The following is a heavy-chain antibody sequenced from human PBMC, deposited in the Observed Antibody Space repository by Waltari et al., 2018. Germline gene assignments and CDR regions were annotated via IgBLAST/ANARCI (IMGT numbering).Heavy chain of an antibody. D-gene: IGHD5-12*01. CDR1: GFTFSNYA. Sequence: EVKLLESGGGLVQPGGSLRLPCAAYGFTFSNYAMNWVRQAPGKGLEWVSVIYRGGSIYYADSVKGRFTISRDNSNNTLYVQMNSLRVEDTAVYYCAKAPSGYDPYFDYWGQGTLVTVSS. J-gene: IGHJ4*02. CDR2: IYRGGSI. CDR3: AKAPSGYDPYFDY. V-gene: IGHV3-23*03.